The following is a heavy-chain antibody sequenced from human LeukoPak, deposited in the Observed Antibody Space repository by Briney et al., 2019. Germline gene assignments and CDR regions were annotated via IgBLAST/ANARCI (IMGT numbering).Heavy chain of an antibody. J-gene: IGHJ5*02. CDR2: IYTSGNT. V-gene: IGHV4-4*07. D-gene: IGHD2-21*01. Sequence: SETLSLTCTVSGVSISSYYWTWIRQPAGKGLEWIGRIYTSGNTNYNPSLKSRVTMSLDTSKNQFSLKLSSVTAADTAVYSCARIPEGGAGFDPWGQGTLVTVSS. CDR1: GVSISSYY. CDR3: ARIPEGGAGFDP.